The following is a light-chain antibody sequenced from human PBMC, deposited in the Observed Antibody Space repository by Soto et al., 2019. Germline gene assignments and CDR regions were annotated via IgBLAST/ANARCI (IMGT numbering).Light chain of an antibody. CDR2: GAS. V-gene: IGKV3-15*01. CDR3: QQYHKWPPFT. J-gene: IGKJ4*01. Sequence: EIVLTQSPGTLSLSPGERGTLSCRASQRFGSSNLAWYQQKPGQTPRLLMYGASTRATGIPARFSGSGSGTEFTLTISSLQSEDFAVYYCQQYHKWPPFTFGGGTKVDIK. CDR1: QRFGSSN.